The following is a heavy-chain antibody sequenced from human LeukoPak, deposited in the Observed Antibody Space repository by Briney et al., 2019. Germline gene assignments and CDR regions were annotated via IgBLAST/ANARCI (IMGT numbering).Heavy chain of an antibody. CDR1: GYTLTELS. J-gene: IGHJ3*02. CDR2: FDPEDGET. V-gene: IGHV1-24*01. CDR3: ATGWIVVVPAATRNPNAFDI. D-gene: IGHD2-2*01. Sequence: ASVKVSCKVSGYTLTELSMHWVRQAPGKGLEWMGGFDPEDGETIYAQKFQGRVTMTEDTSTDTAYMELSSPRSEDTAVYYCATGWIVVVPAATRNPNAFDIWGQGTMVTVSS.